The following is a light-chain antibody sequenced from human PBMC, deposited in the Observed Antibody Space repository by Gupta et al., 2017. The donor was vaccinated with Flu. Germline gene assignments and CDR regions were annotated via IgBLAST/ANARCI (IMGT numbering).Light chain of an antibody. CDR2: WES. CDR3: QQYFTLPVT. J-gene: IGKJ4*01. V-gene: IGKV4-1*01. Sequence: SCKSSQSVFYSLNNKNYLAWYQQKAGQPPNLLIYWESTRESGVPDRFTGSGSGTDFTLTISSLQAEDVAVYYCQQYFTLPVTFGGGTKVEI. CDR1: QSVFYSLNNKNY.